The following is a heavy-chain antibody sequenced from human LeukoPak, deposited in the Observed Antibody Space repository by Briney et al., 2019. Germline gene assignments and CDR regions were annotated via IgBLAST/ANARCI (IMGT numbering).Heavy chain of an antibody. V-gene: IGHV1-2*06. D-gene: IGHD3-3*01. CDR2: INPNSGGT. Sequence: ASVKVSCKASGYTFTGYYMHWVRQAPGQGLEWMGRINPNSGGTNYAQKFQGRVTMTRDTSISTAYVALSRLRSDDTAVYYCARDLSGIWSGSVGWFDPWGQGTLVTVSS. CDR3: ARDLSGIWSGSVGWFDP. CDR1: GYTFTGYY. J-gene: IGHJ5*02.